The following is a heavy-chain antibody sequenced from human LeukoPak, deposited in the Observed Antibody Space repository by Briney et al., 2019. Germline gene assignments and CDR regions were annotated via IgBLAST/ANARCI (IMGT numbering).Heavy chain of an antibody. J-gene: IGHJ4*02. CDR3: ARGPSDYKDFDY. D-gene: IGHD4-11*01. Sequence: SETLSLTCAVYGGSFSGYYWSWIRQPPGKGLEWIGAINHSGSTNYNPSLKSRVTISVDTSKNQFSLKLSSVTAADTAVYYCARGPSDYKDFDYWGQGTLVTVSS. CDR2: INHSGST. V-gene: IGHV4-34*01. CDR1: GGSFSGYY.